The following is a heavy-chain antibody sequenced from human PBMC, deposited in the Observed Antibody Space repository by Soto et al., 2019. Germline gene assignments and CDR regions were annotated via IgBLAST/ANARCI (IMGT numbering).Heavy chain of an antibody. J-gene: IGHJ4*02. V-gene: IGHV3-23*01. CDR3: AKVYGDYGSGFDY. D-gene: IGHD4-17*01. CDR2: ISGSGGST. Sequence: EVQLLESGGGLVQPGGSLRLSCSASGFTFSSYAMSWVRQAPGKGLEWVSAISGSGGSTYYADSVKGLFTISRDNSKNPLYLQMNSVRAQDTAVYYCAKVYGDYGSGFDYWGQGTLVTVSS. CDR1: GFTFSSYA.